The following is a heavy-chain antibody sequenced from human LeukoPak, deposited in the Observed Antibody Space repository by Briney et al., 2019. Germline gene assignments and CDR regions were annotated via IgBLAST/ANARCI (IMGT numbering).Heavy chain of an antibody. V-gene: IGHV3-23*01. D-gene: IGHD3-22*01. CDR1: GFTFSSYS. CDR3: AKDRPDYYDSSGYYFQTGFDP. CDR2: ISGSGGST. J-gene: IGHJ5*02. Sequence: GSLILSCAASGFTFSSYSMNWVRQAPGKGLEWVSAISGSGGSTYYADSVKGRFTISRDNSKNTLYLQMNSLRAEDTAVYYCAKDRPDYYDSSGYYFQTGFDPWGQGTLVTVSS.